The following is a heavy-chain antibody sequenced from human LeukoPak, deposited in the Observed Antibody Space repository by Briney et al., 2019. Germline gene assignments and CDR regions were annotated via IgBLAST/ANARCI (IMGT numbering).Heavy chain of an antibody. CDR3: ARDKDYFDSGGAFDI. V-gene: IGHV4-59*01. J-gene: IGHJ3*02. CDR1: GGSISSYY. Sequence: PSETLSLTCTGSGGSISSYYWSWIRQPPGKGLEWIGYIYYSGSTNYNPSLKSRVTMSVDTSKNQFSPKLSSVTAADTAVYYCARDKDYFDSGGAFDIWGQGTMVTVSS. CDR2: IYYSGST. D-gene: IGHD3-22*01.